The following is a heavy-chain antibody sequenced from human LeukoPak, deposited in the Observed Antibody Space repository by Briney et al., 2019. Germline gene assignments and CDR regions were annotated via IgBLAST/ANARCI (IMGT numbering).Heavy chain of an antibody. J-gene: IGHJ4*02. V-gene: IGHV3-9*01. CDR2: ISWSSGSI. D-gene: IGHD6-6*01. CDR1: GFTFDDYA. Sequence: GGSLRLSCAASGFTFDDYAMHWVRQAPGKGLEWVSGISWSSGSIGYADSVKGRFTISRDNAKNSLYLQMNSLRAEDTALYYCAKDSGFEYSSSSGSDYWGQGTLVTVSS. CDR3: AKDSGFEYSSSSGSDY.